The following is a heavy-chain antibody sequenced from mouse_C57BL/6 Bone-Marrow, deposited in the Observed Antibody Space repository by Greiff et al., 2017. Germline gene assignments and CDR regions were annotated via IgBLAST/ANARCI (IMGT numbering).Heavy chain of an antibody. CDR2: IYPRSGNT. CDR1: GYTFTSYG. J-gene: IGHJ2*01. V-gene: IGHV1-81*01. D-gene: IGHD2-5*01. CDR3: ARSVYYSNYLFDY. Sequence: VQLQQSGAELARPGASVKLSCKASGYTFTSYGISWVKQRTGQGLEWIGEIYPRSGNTYYNEKFKGKATLTADKSSSTAYMQLSSLTSEDSAVYFCARSVYYSNYLFDYGGHGTTLTVSS.